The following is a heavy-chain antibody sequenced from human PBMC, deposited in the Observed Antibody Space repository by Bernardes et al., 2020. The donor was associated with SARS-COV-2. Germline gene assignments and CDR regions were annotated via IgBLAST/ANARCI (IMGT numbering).Heavy chain of an antibody. D-gene: IGHD4-17*01. CDR2: ISVGGDT. CDR3: AKRRPDGDHFDP. J-gene: IGHJ5*02. V-gene: IGHV3-23*01. CDR1: GFTFGSYG. Sequence: GGSLRLSCAASGFTFGSYGMTWVRQAPGKGLEWVSSISVGGDTYYANSVKGRFTISGDNSKNLLYLQMNSLRADDTAVYLGAKRRPDGDHFDPWGQGTLVTVSS.